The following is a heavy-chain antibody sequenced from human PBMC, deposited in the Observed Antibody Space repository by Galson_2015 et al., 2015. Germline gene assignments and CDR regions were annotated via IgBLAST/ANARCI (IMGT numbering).Heavy chain of an antibody. Sequence: ALVKPTQPLTLTCTFSGFSLRTSGVGVGWIRQPPGKALEWLAIIYWDDDKRYSPSLKSRLTITKDTSKNQVVLTMTNMDPVDTATYYRAHSLDWSRLGFRDGDASDLSGQGTMVTASS. CDR2: IYWDDDK. V-gene: IGHV2-5*02. CDR1: GFSLRTSGVG. CDR3: AHSLDWSRLGFRDGDASDL. D-gene: IGHD3-10*01. J-gene: IGHJ3*01.